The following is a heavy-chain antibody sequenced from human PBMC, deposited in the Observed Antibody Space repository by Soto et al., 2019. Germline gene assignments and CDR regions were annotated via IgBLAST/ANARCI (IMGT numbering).Heavy chain of an antibody. Sequence: EVQLVESGGGLVQPGGALTLSCAASGVTFSSYGMHWVRQAPGKRVVWVSRINPDGRGTNDADSVKGRFTISRDNAKNTLYLRMNSLRPEDTAVYYCARVGQGAWYFDLWGRGTLVTVSS. CDR1: GVTFSSYG. CDR3: ARVGQGAWYFDL. D-gene: IGHD1-26*01. J-gene: IGHJ2*01. V-gene: IGHV3-74*01. CDR2: INPDGRGT.